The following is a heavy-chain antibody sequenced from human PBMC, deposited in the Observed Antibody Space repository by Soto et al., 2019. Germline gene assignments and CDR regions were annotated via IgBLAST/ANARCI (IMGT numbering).Heavy chain of an antibody. CDR3: AGMPYTSGLRFDP. V-gene: IGHV4-30-2*01. CDR1: GDSSSTSTYS. CDR2: IYHSGVT. Sequence: SETLSLTCSFSGDSSSTSTYSWSWIRQPPGKALEWVGFIYHSGVTSYNPSLKSRVSISLDMSNSQCTLNLRSVTAADTAVYYCAGMPYTSGLRFDPWGPGTLVTVSS. J-gene: IGHJ5*02. D-gene: IGHD6-19*01.